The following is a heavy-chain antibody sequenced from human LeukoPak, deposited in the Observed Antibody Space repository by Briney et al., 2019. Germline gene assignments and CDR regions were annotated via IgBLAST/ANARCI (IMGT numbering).Heavy chain of an antibody. J-gene: IGHJ4*02. CDR1: GFTFSSYV. CDR3: VRAITMIVVVDFDY. Sequence: GGSLRLSCAASGFTFSSYVMNWVRQAPGKGLEWVSAISDSGVSTYYADSVKGRFTMSRDNSKDMLYLQMNSLTAEDTAVYYCVRAITMIVVVDFDYWGQGTLVTVSS. D-gene: IGHD3-22*01. CDR2: ISDSGVST. V-gene: IGHV3-23*01.